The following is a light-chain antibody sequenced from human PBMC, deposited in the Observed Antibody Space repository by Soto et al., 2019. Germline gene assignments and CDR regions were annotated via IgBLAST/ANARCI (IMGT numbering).Light chain of an antibody. CDR2: GAS. CDR1: QSVSNN. J-gene: IGKJ4*01. CDR3: QQYNNWPPLT. Sequence: EIVMTQSPATLSVSPGERATLSCRASQSVSNNLAWYQQKPGQAPRLLIYGASTRATGIPARFSGSGSGTAFTLTITSLPSEDFTVYSCQQYNNWPPLTFGGGTKVEIK. V-gene: IGKV3D-15*01.